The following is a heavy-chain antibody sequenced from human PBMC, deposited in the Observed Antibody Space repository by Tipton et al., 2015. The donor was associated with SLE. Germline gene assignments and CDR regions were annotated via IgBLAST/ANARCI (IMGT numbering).Heavy chain of an antibody. J-gene: IGHJ6*03. CDR1: GGSITRNTYY. D-gene: IGHD6-19*01. Sequence: TLSLTCTVSGGSITRNTYYWGWIRQPPGKGLEWIGSIYYTGSTYYNPSLKSRVTISVDTSKNKFSLKLSSVTAADTAVYYCARVDSSGWHYYYYYMDVWGKGTTVTVSS. V-gene: IGHV4-39*07. CDR3: ARVDSSGWHYYYYYMDV. CDR2: IYYTGST.